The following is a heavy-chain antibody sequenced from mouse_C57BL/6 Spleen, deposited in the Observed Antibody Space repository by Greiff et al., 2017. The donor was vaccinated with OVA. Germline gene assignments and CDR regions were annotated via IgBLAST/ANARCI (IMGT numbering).Heavy chain of an antibody. V-gene: IGHV1-53*01. Sequence: QVQLKESGTELVKPGASVKLSCKASGYTFTSYWMHWVKQRPGQGLEWIGNINPSNGGTNYNEKFKSKATLTVDKSSSTAYMQLSSLTSEDSAVYYCARPYYSPATGYYFDYWGQGTTLTVSS. J-gene: IGHJ2*01. CDR1: GYTFTSYW. D-gene: IGHD2-10*01. CDR3: ARPYYSPATGYYFDY. CDR2: INPSNGGT.